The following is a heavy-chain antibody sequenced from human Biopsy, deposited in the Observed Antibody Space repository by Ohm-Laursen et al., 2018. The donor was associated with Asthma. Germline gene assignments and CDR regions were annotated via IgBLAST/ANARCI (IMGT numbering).Heavy chain of an antibody. D-gene: IGHD4-23*01. CDR3: ARGNHHLDYGGNSGAFDI. V-gene: IGHV3-30*03. CDR2: IPYDGSNK. Sequence: SLRLSCAASGFTFSSYGMHWVRQAPGKGLEWVAVIPYDGSNKYYADSVKGRFTISRDNSKNTLYLQMNSLRAEDTAVYYCARGNHHLDYGGNSGAFDIWGQGTMVTVSS. CDR1: GFTFSSYG. J-gene: IGHJ3*02.